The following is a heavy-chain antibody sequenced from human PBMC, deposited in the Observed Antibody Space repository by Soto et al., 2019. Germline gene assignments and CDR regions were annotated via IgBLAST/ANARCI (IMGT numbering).Heavy chain of an antibody. V-gene: IGHV5-10-1*01. D-gene: IGHD3-22*01. CDR3: ARRYYASSRYSFDF. CDR1: GYTFTSYW. CDR2: INPSDSYS. J-gene: IGHJ4*02. Sequence: GESLKISCQGSGYTFTSYWITWVRQMPGKGLEWVGMINPSDSYSNYSPSFQGHVTLSVDKSISTAYLQWSSLKASDTAIYYCARRYYASSRYSFDFWGQATLVPVSS.